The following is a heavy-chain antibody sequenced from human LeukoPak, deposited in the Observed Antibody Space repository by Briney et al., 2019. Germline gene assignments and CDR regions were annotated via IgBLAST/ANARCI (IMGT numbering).Heavy chain of an antibody. CDR2: INHSGST. CDR3: ARRTRSGYYDTVY. Sequence: SETLSLTCAVYGGSFSGYYWSWIRQPPGKGLEWIGEINHSGSTNYNPSLKSRVTISVDTSKNQFSLQLSSVTAADTAVYYCARRTRSGYYDTVYWGQGTLVTVSS. V-gene: IGHV4-34*01. D-gene: IGHD3-22*01. J-gene: IGHJ4*02. CDR1: GGSFSGYY.